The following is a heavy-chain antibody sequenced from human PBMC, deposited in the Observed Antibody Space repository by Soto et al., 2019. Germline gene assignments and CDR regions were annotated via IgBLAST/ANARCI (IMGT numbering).Heavy chain of an antibody. Sequence: QGQLVESGGGVVQPGRSLRLSCAASGFTFSSYGMHWVRQAPGKGLEWVAVISYDGSNKYYADSVKGRFTISRDNSKNTLYLQMNSLRAEDTAVYYCAKDLRPGYSSGWYANYWGQGTLVTVSS. CDR1: GFTFSSYG. CDR3: AKDLRPGYSSGWYANY. CDR2: ISYDGSNK. D-gene: IGHD6-19*01. J-gene: IGHJ4*02. V-gene: IGHV3-30*18.